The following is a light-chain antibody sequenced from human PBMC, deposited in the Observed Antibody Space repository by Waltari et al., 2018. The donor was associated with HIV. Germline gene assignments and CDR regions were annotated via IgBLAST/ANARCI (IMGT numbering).Light chain of an antibody. Sequence: QSALTQPASVSGSPGPSITISCTGTSSAVGGHNFVSCSQQHPGKAPKLMIYDVSDRPSGVSDRFSGSKSGNTASLTISGLQAEDEADYYCTSYTSSNTLVVFGGGTRLTVV. V-gene: IGLV2-14*03. CDR2: DVS. CDR1: SSAVGGHNF. J-gene: IGLJ2*01. CDR3: TSYTSSNTLVV.